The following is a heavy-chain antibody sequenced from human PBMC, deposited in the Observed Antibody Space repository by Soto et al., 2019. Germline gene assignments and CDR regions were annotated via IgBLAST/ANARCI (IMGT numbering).Heavy chain of an antibody. CDR2: IYYSGST. V-gene: IGHV4-30-4*01. D-gene: IGHD3-3*01. CDR3: ASLGFFWSGYYDLDY. CDR1: GGSISSGDYY. J-gene: IGHJ4*02. Sequence: PSETLSLTCTVSGGSISSGDYYWSWIRQPPGKGLEWIGYIYYSGSTYYNPSLKSRVTISVDTSKNQFSLKLSSVTAADTAVYYCASLGFFWSGYYDLDYWGQGTLVTVSS.